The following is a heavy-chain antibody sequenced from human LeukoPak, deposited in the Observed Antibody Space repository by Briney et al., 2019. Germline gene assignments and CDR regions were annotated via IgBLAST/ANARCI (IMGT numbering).Heavy chain of an antibody. CDR1: GFTFSSYA. J-gene: IGHJ4*02. V-gene: IGHV3-30*04. D-gene: IGHD1-26*01. CDR3: ARRAGATTRGYYFDY. Sequence: PGGSLRLSCAASGFTFSSYAMHWVRQAPGKGLEWVAVISYDGSNKYYADSVKGRFTISRDNSKNALYLQMNSLRAEDTAVYYCARRAGATTRGYYFDYWGQGTLVTVSS. CDR2: ISYDGSNK.